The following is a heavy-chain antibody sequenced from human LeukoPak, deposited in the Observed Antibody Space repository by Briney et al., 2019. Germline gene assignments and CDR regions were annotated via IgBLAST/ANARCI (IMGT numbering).Heavy chain of an antibody. CDR1: GFTFSSYA. J-gene: IGHJ4*02. CDR3: ATGTSWNDVDYFDY. D-gene: IGHD1-1*01. Sequence: GGSLRLSCAASGFTFSSYAMSWVRQAPGKGLEWVSGISGSGGSTYYADSVKGRFTISRDNSKNTLYLQTTSLRAEDTAVYYCATGTSWNDVDYFDYWGQGTLVTVSS. V-gene: IGHV3-23*01. CDR2: ISGSGGST.